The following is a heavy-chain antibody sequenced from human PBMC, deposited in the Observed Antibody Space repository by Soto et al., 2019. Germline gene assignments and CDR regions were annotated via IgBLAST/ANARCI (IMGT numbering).Heavy chain of an antibody. CDR1: GFTFSSYS. J-gene: IGHJ6*02. CDR3: ARAEQGYSSGWYVQDLGGMDV. D-gene: IGHD6-19*01. CDR2: ISSSSSYI. V-gene: IGHV3-21*01. Sequence: GESLKISCAASGFTFSSYSMNWVRQAPGKGLEWVSSISSSSSYIYYEDSVKGRFTISRDNAKNSLYLQMNSLRAEDKAVYYCARAEQGYSSGWYVQDLGGMDVWGQGTTVTVSS.